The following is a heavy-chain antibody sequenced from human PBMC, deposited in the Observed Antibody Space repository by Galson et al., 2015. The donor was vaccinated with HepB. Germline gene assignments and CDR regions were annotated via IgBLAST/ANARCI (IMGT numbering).Heavy chain of an antibody. CDR1: GSTFTSYA. CDR3: ARDLGDDILTGYYIGWFDP. J-gene: IGHJ5*02. V-gene: IGHV1-3*01. D-gene: IGHD3-9*01. Sequence: SVKVSCKASGSTFTSYAMHWVRQAPGQRLEWMGWINAGNGNTKYSQKFQGRVTITRDTSASTAYMELSSLRSEDTAVYYCARDLGDDILTGYYIGWFDPWGQGTLVTVSS. CDR2: INAGNGNT.